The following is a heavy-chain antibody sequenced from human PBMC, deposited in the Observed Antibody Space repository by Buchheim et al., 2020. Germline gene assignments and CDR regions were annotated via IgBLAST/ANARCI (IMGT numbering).Heavy chain of an antibody. CDR3: AHRPGRGVYYYDSSGYLFDY. J-gene: IGHJ4*02. V-gene: IGHV2-5*02. Sequence: QIPLKESGPTLVKPTQTLTLTCTFSGFSLSTSGVGVGWIRQPPGKALEWLALIYWDDDKRYSPSLKSRLTITKDTSKNQVVLTMTNMDPVDTATYYCAHRPGRGVYYYDSSGYLFDYWGQGTL. D-gene: IGHD3-22*01. CDR1: GFSLSTSGVG. CDR2: IYWDDDK.